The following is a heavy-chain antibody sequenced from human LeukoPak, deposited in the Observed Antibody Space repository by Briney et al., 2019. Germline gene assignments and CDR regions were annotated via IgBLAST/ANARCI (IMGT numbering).Heavy chain of an antibody. J-gene: IGHJ5*02. Sequence: TGGSLRLSCAASGFTFSSYAMSWVRQAPGKGLEWVSAISGSGGSTYYADSVKGRFTISRDNSKNTLYLQMNSLRAEDTAVYYCAKDRSSGSYYRGALDPWGQGTLVTVSS. CDR3: AKDRSSGSYYRGALDP. CDR2: ISGSGGST. D-gene: IGHD1-26*01. V-gene: IGHV3-23*01. CDR1: GFTFSSYA.